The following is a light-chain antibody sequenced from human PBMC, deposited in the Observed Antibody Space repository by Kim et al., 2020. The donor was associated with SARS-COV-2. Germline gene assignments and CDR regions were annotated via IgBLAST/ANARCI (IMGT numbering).Light chain of an antibody. CDR3: QQYADSPPT. CDR1: QSISSIH. CDR2: GIS. Sequence: SPWERATLSCRASQSISSIHVAWYQHKRGRAPRLIIYGISNRATDIPDRFSGSGAGTDFTLTISRLEPEDFAVYYCQQYADSPPTFGQGTKVDIK. V-gene: IGKV3-20*01. J-gene: IGKJ1*01.